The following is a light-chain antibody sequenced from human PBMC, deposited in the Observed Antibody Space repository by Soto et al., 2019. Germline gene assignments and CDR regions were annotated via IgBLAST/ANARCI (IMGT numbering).Light chain of an antibody. Sequence: DIQLTQSPSFLSASVGDRVTITCRASQGISSSLAWSQQKPGKAPNLLIYAASTLQRGVPSRFSGSGSGTEFTLTISSLQPEDCATYSGLQLNSYPLTFGGGTKVEIK. CDR3: LQLNSYPLT. J-gene: IGKJ4*01. CDR2: AAS. V-gene: IGKV1-9*01. CDR1: QGISSS.